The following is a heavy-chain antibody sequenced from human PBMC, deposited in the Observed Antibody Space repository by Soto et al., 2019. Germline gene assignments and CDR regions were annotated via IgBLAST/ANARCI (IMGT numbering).Heavy chain of an antibody. J-gene: IGHJ4*02. Sequence: EVQLVESGGGLVKPEGSLRLSCAASGFTFSNFAMSWVRQAPGKGLEWVSSISSTSDFIYYADSLKGRVTISRDNAKSSLSLQINFLGAEDTAVYYCARGSYYAYWGQGTLVTVSS. D-gene: IGHD1-26*01. CDR1: GFTFSNFA. CDR3: ARGSYYAY. CDR2: ISSTSDFI. V-gene: IGHV3-21*02.